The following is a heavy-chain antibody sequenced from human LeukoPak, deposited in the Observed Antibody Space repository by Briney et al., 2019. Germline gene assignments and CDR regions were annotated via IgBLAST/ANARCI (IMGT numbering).Heavy chain of an antibody. CDR2: INPSGCST. Sequence: GASVKVSCKASGYTFTSYYMHWVRQAPGQGLEWMGIINPSGCSTSYAQKFQGRVTMTRDTSTSTVYMELSSLRSEDTAVYYCARATGDFEYSSSDGYWGQGTLVTVSS. D-gene: IGHD6-6*01. CDR1: GYTFTSYY. J-gene: IGHJ4*02. CDR3: ARATGDFEYSSSDGY. V-gene: IGHV1-46*01.